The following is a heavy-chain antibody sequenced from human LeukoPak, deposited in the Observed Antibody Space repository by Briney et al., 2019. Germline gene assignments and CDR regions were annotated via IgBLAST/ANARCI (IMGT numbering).Heavy chain of an antibody. CDR1: GGTYSSYS. CDR2: VLPVLGLS. D-gene: IGHD3-10*01. Sequence: SVKVSCKASGGTYSSYSINWVRQAPGQGLKWMGRVLPVLGLSKTAQNFQGRVTITADKSTTTAYMELSSLRSEDTAVYYCARGSYYGSGSATDAFDIWGQGTKVTVS. J-gene: IGHJ3*02. V-gene: IGHV1-69*04. CDR3: ARGSYYGSGSATDAFDI.